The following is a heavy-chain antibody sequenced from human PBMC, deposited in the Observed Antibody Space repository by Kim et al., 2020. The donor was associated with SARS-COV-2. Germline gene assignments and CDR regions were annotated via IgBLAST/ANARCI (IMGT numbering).Heavy chain of an antibody. D-gene: IGHD3-10*01. J-gene: IGHJ2*01. CDR3: ARARITMVRGVNWYFDL. CDR1: GGSISSYY. CDR2: IYYSGST. Sequence: SETLSLTCTVSGGSISSYYWSWIRQPPGKGLEWIGYIYYSGSTNYNPSLESRVTISVDTSKNQFSLKLSSVTAADTAVYYCARARITMVRGVNWYFDLWGRGTLVTVSS. V-gene: IGHV4-59*01.